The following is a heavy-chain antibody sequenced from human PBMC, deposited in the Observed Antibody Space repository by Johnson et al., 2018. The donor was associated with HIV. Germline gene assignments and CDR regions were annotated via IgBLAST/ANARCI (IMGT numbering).Heavy chain of an antibody. CDR1: GFTFSSSG. J-gene: IGHJ3*02. Sequence: VQLVESGGGVVQPGRSLRLSCAASGFTFSSSGMHWVRQAPGKGLEWVAVISYDGSNKYYADSVKGRSTISRDNSKNTLYLHMNSLRAEDTAVYYCAKDMRQWELLDAFDIWGQGTMVTVSS. CDR3: AKDMRQWELLDAFDI. CDR2: ISYDGSNK. V-gene: IGHV3-30*18. D-gene: IGHD1-26*01.